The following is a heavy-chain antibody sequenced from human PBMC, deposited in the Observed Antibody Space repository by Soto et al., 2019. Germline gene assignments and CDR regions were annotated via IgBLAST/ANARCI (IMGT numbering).Heavy chain of an antibody. CDR3: ARGSESRARFYYYYYGMDV. V-gene: IGHV4-34*01. J-gene: IGHJ6*02. D-gene: IGHD3-10*01. CDR2: INHSGST. CDR1: CGSFIGYY. Sequence: PSETLSLTCAVYCGSFIGYYWSWIRQPPGKGLEWIGEINHSGSTNYNPSLKSRVTISVDTSKNQFSLKLSSVTAADTAVYYCARGSESRARFYYYYYGMDVWGQGTTVTVSS.